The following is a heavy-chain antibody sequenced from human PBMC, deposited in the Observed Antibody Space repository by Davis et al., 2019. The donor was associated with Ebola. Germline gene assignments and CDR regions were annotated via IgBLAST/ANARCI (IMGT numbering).Heavy chain of an antibody. CDR2: ISSSSYI. V-gene: IGHV3-69-1*01. CDR1: GFTFSNAW. J-gene: IGHJ4*02. Sequence: GGSLRLSCAASGFTFSNAWMNWVRQAPGKGLEWVSSISSSSYIYYADSVKGRFTISRDNAKNSLYLQMNSLRAEDTAVYYCARVSVYQYYFDYWGQGTLVTVSS. CDR3: ARVSVYQYYFDY. D-gene: IGHD5/OR15-5a*01.